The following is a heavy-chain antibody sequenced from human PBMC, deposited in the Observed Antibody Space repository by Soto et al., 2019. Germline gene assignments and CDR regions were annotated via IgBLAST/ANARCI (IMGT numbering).Heavy chain of an antibody. CDR2: IVVGSGNT. V-gene: IGHV1-58*01. D-gene: IGHD3-22*01. CDR1: GFTFTSSA. Sequence: ASVKVSCKASGFTFTSSAVQWVRQARGQRLELIGWIVVGSGNTNYAQKFQERVTITRDMSTTTAYMELSSLRSEDTSVYYCAAALHDDSDYFKWGQGTLVTVSS. CDR3: AAALHDDSDYFK. J-gene: IGHJ4*02.